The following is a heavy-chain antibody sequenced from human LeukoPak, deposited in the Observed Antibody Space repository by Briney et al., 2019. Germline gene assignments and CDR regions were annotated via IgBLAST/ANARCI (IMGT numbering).Heavy chain of an antibody. V-gene: IGHV4-31*03. D-gene: IGHD6-6*01. CDR1: GDSISSGGHY. J-gene: IGHJ6*02. CDR2: ISYSGGP. CDR3: ARVRPFHYYYYGMDV. Sequence: RASQTLSLTCTVSGDSISSGGHYWSWIRQCPGKGLEWIGYISYSGGPYFNPSLKSRVTISIDTSENQFSLKLSSVTAADTAVYYCARVRPFHYYYYGMDVWGQGTTVTVSS.